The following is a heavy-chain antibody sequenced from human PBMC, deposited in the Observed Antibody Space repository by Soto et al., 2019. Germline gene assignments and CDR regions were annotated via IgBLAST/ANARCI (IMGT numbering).Heavy chain of an antibody. V-gene: IGHV3-30-3*01. CDR3: LGGIGYSYGYHAFDL. D-gene: IGHD5-18*01. CDR2: ISADGDTK. J-gene: IGHJ3*01. CDR1: GFTFSRNI. Sequence: PGGSLRLSCAASGFTFSRNILHWVRQAPGKGLEWLAFISADGDTKYYADSVKGRFTISRDNYKNTLYLQMNRLRREDTSVYYCLGGIGYSYGYHAFDLWGQGTMVTVSS.